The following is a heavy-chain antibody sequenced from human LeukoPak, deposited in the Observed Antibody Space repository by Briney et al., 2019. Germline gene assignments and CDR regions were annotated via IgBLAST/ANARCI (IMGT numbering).Heavy chain of an antibody. V-gene: IGHV3-15*01. CDR3: TTLHY. CDR1: GFTSSNAW. J-gene: IGHJ4*02. CDR2: IKTKTDGWST. Sequence: PGGSLRLSCAASGFTSSNAWMTWVRQAPGKGLEWVGRIKTKTDGWSTDYAAPVKGRFTISRDDSESTLYLQMNGLKTEDTAVYYCTTLHYWGQGTLVSVSS.